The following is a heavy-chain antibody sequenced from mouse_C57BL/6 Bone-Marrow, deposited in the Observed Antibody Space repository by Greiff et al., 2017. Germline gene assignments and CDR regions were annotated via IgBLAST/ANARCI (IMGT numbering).Heavy chain of an antibody. V-gene: IGHV1-62-2*01. D-gene: IGHD2-4*01. CDR2: FYPGSGSI. CDR3: ARHETYYDYEGYFDY. CDR1: GYIFTEYT. J-gene: IGHJ2*01. Sequence: VKLVESGAELVKPGASVKLSCRASGYIFTEYTIHWVKQRSGQGLEWIGWFYPGSGSIKYNERFQDKATLTADKSSNTVYIALSRLTSEDSAVYFCARHETYYDYEGYFDYWGQATTLTVSS.